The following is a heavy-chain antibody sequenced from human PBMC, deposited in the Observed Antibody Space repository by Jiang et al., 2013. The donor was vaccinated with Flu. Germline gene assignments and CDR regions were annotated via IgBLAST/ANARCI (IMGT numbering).Heavy chain of an antibody. CDR3: ARGSGWRAYYYYYYGMDV. D-gene: IGHD6-19*01. Sequence: AQKLQGRVTMTTDTSTSTAYMELRSLRSDDTAVYYCARGSGWRAYYYYYYGMDVWGQGTTVTVSS. J-gene: IGHJ6*02. V-gene: IGHV1-18*01.